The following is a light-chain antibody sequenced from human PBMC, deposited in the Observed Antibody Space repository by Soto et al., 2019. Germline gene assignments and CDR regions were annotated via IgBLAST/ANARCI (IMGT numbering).Light chain of an antibody. CDR1: QSISEY. V-gene: IGKV1-39*01. Sequence: DIRMTQSPSSLSASVGDTVTFTCRASQSISEYLNWYQQKPGKAPRLLIYAASNLDNGVPSRFSGSGSGTTCTLSIMSLQPVDFATYDCQHSYRYPRTFGQGTKVDI. CDR3: QHSYRYPRT. J-gene: IGKJ1*01. CDR2: AAS.